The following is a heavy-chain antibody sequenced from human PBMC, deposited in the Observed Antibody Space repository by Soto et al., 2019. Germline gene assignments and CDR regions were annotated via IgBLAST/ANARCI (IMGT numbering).Heavy chain of an antibody. D-gene: IGHD3-16*02. CDR3: AKDRMITFGGVIVELDY. CDR2: ISGSGGST. Sequence: GGSLRLSCAASGFTFSSYAMSWVRQAPGKGLEWVSAISGSGGSTYYADSVKGRFTISRDNSKNTLYLQMNSLRAEDTAVYYCAKDRMITFGGVIVELDYWGQGTLVTVSS. V-gene: IGHV3-23*01. J-gene: IGHJ4*02. CDR1: GFTFSSYA.